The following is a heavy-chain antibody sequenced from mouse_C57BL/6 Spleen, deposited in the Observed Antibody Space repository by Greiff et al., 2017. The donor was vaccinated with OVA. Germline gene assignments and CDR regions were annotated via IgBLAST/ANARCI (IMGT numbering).Heavy chain of an antibody. Sequence: EVQLQQSGPELVKPGASVKISCKASGYTFTDYYMNWVKQSHGKSLEWIGDINPNNGGTSYNQKFKGKDTLTVDKSSSTAYMELRSLTSEDSAVYYCARRGATVFDYWGQGTTLTVSS. D-gene: IGHD1-1*01. J-gene: IGHJ2*01. V-gene: IGHV1-26*01. CDR3: ARRGATVFDY. CDR1: GYTFTDYY. CDR2: INPNNGGT.